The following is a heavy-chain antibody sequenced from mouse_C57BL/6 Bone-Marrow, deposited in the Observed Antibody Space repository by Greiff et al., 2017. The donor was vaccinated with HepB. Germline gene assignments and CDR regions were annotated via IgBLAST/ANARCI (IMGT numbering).Heavy chain of an antibody. Sequence: QVQLQQPGAELVMPGASVKLSCKASGYTFTSYWMHWVKQRPGQGLEWIGEIDPSDSYTNYNQKFKGKSTLTVDKSSSTAYMQLSSLTSEDSAVYYCARVGDYCSSRFAYWGQGTLVTVSA. J-gene: IGHJ3*01. CDR2: IDPSDSYT. D-gene: IGHD1-1*01. CDR3: ARVGDYCSSRFAY. V-gene: IGHV1-69*01. CDR1: GYTFTSYW.